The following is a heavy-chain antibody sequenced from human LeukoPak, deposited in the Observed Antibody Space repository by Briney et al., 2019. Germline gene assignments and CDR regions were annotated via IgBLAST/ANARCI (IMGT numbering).Heavy chain of an antibody. CDR1: GYTFTGYY. V-gene: IGHV1-2*02. CDR3: ARGITIFGVAQDDAFDI. CDR2: IRPDNSDT. J-gene: IGHJ3*02. Sequence: GASVNVSCKASGYTFTGYYMHWVRQAPGQGLDWMGWIRPDNSDTNYAQKFQGRVTITTDESTSTAYMELSSLRSEDTAVYYCARGITIFGVAQDDAFDIWGQGTMVTVSS. D-gene: IGHD3-3*01.